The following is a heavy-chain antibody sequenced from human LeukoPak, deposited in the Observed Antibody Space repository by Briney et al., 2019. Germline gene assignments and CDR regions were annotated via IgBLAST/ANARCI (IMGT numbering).Heavy chain of an antibody. J-gene: IGHJ4*02. CDR2: ISYDGSNK. CDR1: GFTFSSYA. Sequence: GGSLRLSCAASGFTFSSYAMHWVRQAPGKGLEWVAVISYDGSNKYYADSVKGRFTISRDNSKNTLYLQMNSLRAEDTAVYYCATDRNSGKYYDYWGQGTLVTVPS. D-gene: IGHD1-26*01. V-gene: IGHV3-30-3*01. CDR3: ATDRNSGKYYDY.